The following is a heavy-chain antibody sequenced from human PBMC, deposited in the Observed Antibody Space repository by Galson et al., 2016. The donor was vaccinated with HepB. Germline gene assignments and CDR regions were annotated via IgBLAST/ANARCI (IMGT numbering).Heavy chain of an antibody. CDR3: ARSRDTAMAVDY. CDR2: IYPGDSDT. V-gene: IGHV5-51*03. Sequence: QSGAEVKKPGDSLTISCKGSGYSFTNYWIGWVRQMPGKGLEWMGIIYPGDSDTRYSPSFQGQVTISADESISTAYLQWSSLKASNTAMYNCARSRDTAMAVDYWGQGALFTVAA. D-gene: IGHD5-18*01. CDR1: GYSFTNYW. J-gene: IGHJ4*02.